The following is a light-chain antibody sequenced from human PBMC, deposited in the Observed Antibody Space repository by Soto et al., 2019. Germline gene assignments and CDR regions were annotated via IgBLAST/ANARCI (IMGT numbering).Light chain of an antibody. CDR2: GAS. Sequence: ETVLTQSPGTLSLSPGERATLSCRASHSVSSAFLGWSQQRPVLAPRLLIYGASSSATGIPDRSSGSGSGTDFTLSISSLEPEDVVVDYGQQYYNCPSNFGHGTKLEIK. V-gene: IGKV3-20*01. CDR3: QQYYNCPSN. J-gene: IGKJ2*01. CDR1: HSVSSAF.